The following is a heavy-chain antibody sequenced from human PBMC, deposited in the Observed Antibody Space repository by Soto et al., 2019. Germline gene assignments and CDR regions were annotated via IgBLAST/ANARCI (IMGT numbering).Heavy chain of an antibody. D-gene: IGHD1-1*01. CDR2: IYYSGST. CDR1: GGSISSYY. V-gene: IGHV4-59*01. Sequence: SETLSLTCTVSGGSISSYYWSWIRQPPGKGLEWIGYIYYSGSTNYNPSLKSRVTISVDTSKNQFSLKLSSVTAADTAVYYCAREQPSNWKGDNMYYMDVWGKGTTVTVSS. J-gene: IGHJ6*03. CDR3: AREQPSNWKGDNMYYMDV.